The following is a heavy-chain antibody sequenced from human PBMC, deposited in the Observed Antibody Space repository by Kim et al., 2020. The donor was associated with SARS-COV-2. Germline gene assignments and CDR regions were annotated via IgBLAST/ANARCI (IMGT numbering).Heavy chain of an antibody. J-gene: IGHJ5*02. CDR1: GYSFTSYW. CDR2: IDPSDSYT. D-gene: IGHD3-22*01. CDR3: ARSHYDGSVGADWFDP. Sequence: GESLKISCKGSGYSFTSYWISWVRQMPGKGLEWMGRIDPSDSYTNYSPSFQGHVTISADKSISTAYLQWSSLKASDTAMYYCARSHYDGSVGADWFDPWGQGTLVTVSS. V-gene: IGHV5-10-1*01.